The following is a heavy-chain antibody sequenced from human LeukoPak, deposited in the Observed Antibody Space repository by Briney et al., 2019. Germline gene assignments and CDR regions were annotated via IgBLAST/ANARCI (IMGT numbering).Heavy chain of an antibody. CDR1: GFTFNTYE. D-gene: IGHD3-22*01. J-gene: IGHJ1*01. CDR3: ARDYYDSSGPSLEYFQH. CDR2: ISGTSTTI. V-gene: IGHV3-48*01. Sequence: PGGSLRLSCAASGFTFNTYEMNWVRQAPGKGLEWVSYISGTSTTIYYADSVKGRFTISRDNSKNTLYLQMNSLRAEDTAVYYCARDYYDSSGPSLEYFQHWGQGTLVTVSS.